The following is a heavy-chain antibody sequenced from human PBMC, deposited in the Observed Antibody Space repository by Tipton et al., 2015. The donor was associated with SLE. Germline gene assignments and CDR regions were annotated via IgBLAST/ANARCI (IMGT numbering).Heavy chain of an antibody. CDR1: GFTVSSNY. CDR3: TPDDYNYYGLNV. D-gene: IGHD2-15*01. CDR2: IYTDGST. Sequence: SLRLSCEASGFTVSSNYMSWVRQAPGKGLEWVSVIYTDGSTHSADSVKGRFTISRDISKNTLYLQMSSLRPDDTAVYFCTPDDYNYYGLNVWGQGTTVTVSS. V-gene: IGHV3-66*02. J-gene: IGHJ6*02.